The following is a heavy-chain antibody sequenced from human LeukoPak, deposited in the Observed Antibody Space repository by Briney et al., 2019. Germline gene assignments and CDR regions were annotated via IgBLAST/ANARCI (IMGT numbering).Heavy chain of an antibody. CDR1: GGSISSSSYY. CDR3: ATIINITMIDNYYMDV. J-gene: IGHJ6*03. V-gene: IGHV4-39*07. Sequence: SETLSLTCTVSGGSISSSSYYWGWIRQPPGKGLEWIGSIYYSGSTYYNPSLKSRVTMSVDTSNNQFSLKLSSVTAADTAVYYCATIINITMIDNYYMDVWGKGTTVTVSS. CDR2: IYYSGST. D-gene: IGHD3-22*01.